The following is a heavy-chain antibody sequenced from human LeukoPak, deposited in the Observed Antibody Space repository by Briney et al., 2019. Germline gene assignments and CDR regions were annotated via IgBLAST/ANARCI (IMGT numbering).Heavy chain of an antibody. J-gene: IGHJ3*02. D-gene: IGHD6-13*01. CDR3: ARDLSAAGTRAFDI. V-gene: IGHV4-38-2*02. Sequence: SETLSLTCTVSGYSISSGYYWGWIRQPPGKGLEWIGSIYHSGSTYYNPSLKSRVTISVDKSRNQFSLKLSSVTAADTAVYYCARDLSAAGTRAFDIWGQGTMVTVSS. CDR2: IYHSGST. CDR1: GYSISSGYY.